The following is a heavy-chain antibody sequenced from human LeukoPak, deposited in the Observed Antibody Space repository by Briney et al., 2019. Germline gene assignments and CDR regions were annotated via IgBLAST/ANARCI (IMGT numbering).Heavy chain of an antibody. J-gene: IGHJ4*02. V-gene: IGHV1-46*01. CDR1: GYTLTSYY. CDR3: ARDMGYYGSGSYQSLDYFDY. Sequence: ASVKVPCKASGYTLTSYYMHWVRQAPGQGLEWMGIINPSGGSTSYAQKFQGRVTMTRDTSTSTVYMELSSLRSEDTAVYYCARDMGYYGSGSYQSLDYFDYWGQGTLVTVSS. D-gene: IGHD3-10*01. CDR2: INPSGGST.